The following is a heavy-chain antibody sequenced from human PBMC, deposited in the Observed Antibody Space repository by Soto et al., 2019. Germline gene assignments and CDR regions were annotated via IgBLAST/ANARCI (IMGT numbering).Heavy chain of an antibody. V-gene: IGHV3-11*05. CDR2: ISSSRSYT. CDR1: GFTFSDYY. J-gene: IGHJ5*02. Sequence: GGSLRLSCAASGFTFSDYYMSWIRQAPGKGLEWVSYISSSRSYTNYADSVKGRFTISRDNAKNSLYLQMNSLRAEDTAVYYCARDRQQLNWFDPWGQGTLVTVSS. CDR3: ARDRQQLNWFDP. D-gene: IGHD6-13*01.